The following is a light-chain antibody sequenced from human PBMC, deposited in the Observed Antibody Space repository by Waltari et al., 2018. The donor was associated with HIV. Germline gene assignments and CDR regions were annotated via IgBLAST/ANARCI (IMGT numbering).Light chain of an antibody. Sequence: QSVLTQPPSASGTPGQRVTISCSGSSSNIGINAVNWYQQFPGTAPNLRIYSNNPRPSGVPDRCSGAKSGTSASLAISGLQSEDEADYYCAAWDDSLNGLVFGTGTKVTVL. J-gene: IGLJ1*01. CDR2: SNN. V-gene: IGLV1-44*01. CDR3: AAWDDSLNGLV. CDR1: SSNIGINA.